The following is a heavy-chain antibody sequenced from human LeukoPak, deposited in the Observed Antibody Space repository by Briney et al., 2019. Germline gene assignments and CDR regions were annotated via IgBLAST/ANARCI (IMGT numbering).Heavy chain of an antibody. V-gene: IGHV4-34*01. CDR2: INHSGST. D-gene: IGHD2-2*01. CDR1: GGSFSGYY. J-gene: IGHJ5*02. CDR3: ARRADCSSTSCYLDYWFDP. Sequence: SETLSLTCAVYGGSFSGYYWSWIRQPPGKGLEWIGEINHSGSTNYNPSLKSRVTISVDTSKNQFSLKLSSVTAADTAVYYCARRADCSSTSCYLDYWFDPWGQGTLVTVSS.